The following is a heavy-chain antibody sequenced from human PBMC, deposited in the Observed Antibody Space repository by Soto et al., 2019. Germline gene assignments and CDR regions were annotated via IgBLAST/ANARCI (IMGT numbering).Heavy chain of an antibody. CDR2: IIPIFGTA. CDR3: AIDVVVVVAAHYYYYGMDV. V-gene: IGHV1-69*13. CDR1: GGTFSSYA. D-gene: IGHD2-15*01. J-gene: IGHJ6*02. Sequence: ASVKVSCKASGGTFSSYAISCVRQAPGQGLEWMGGIIPIFGTANYAQKFQGRVTITADESTSTAYMELSSLRSEDTAVYYCAIDVVVVVAAHYYYYGMDVWGQGTTVTVSS.